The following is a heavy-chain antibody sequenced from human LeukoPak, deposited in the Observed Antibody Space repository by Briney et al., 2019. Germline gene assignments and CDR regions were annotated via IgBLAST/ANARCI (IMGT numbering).Heavy chain of an antibody. CDR3: ARPAVAASGDYYYMDV. J-gene: IGHJ6*03. CDR1: GDSISKYY. CDR2: IYYSGST. D-gene: IGHD6-19*01. Sequence: PSETLSLTCIVSGDSISKYYWSWTRQPPGKALEWIGYIYYSGSTTYNPSLRSRVTISIDTSKNQFSLKLSSVTAADTAVYYCARPAVAASGDYYYMDVWGQGTTVTVSS. V-gene: IGHV4-59*08.